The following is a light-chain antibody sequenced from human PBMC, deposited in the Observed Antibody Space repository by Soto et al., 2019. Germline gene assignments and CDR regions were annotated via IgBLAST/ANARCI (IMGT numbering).Light chain of an antibody. CDR1: QSLVGGDGNTS. V-gene: IGKV2-30*01. J-gene: IGKJ1*01. CDR3: MQGTHWWT. Sequence: DVVVTQSPLSMPVTLGQPASISCRSSQSLVGGDGNTSLSWFHQRPGQSPRRLIYKVSNRDSGVPDICSGSGSGTYFTLKITRVDAEDVGFYYRMQGTHWWTFGQGTKVEIK. CDR2: KVS.